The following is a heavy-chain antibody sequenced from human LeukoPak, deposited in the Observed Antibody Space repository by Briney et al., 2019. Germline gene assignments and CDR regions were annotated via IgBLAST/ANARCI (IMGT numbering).Heavy chain of an antibody. V-gene: IGHV4-34*01. CDR1: GGSFSGYY. CDR2: INHSGST. D-gene: IGHD3-10*01. Sequence: PSETLSLTCAVYGGSFSGYYWSWIRQPPGKGLEWIGEINHSGSTNYNPSLKSRVTISVDTSKNQFSLKLSSVTAADTAVYYCARLPAKYYYGSGSYWGPSRDYWGQGTLVTVSS. CDR3: ARLPAKYYYGSGSYWGPSRDY. J-gene: IGHJ4*02.